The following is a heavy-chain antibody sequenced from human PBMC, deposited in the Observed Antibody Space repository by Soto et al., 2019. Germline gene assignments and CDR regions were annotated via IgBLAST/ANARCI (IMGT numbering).Heavy chain of an antibody. D-gene: IGHD6-13*01. V-gene: IGHV4-30-4*01. CDR3: ARWGVAAAGTPYCDY. CDR2: IYYSGST. CDR1: GGSISSGDYY. Sequence: QVQLQESGPGLVKPSQTLSLTCTVSGGSISSGDYYWSWIRQPPGKGLEWIGYIYYSGSTYDNPSLKSRVTISVDTSKNQFSLKLSSVTAADTAVYYCARWGVAAAGTPYCDYWGQGTLVTVSS. J-gene: IGHJ4*02.